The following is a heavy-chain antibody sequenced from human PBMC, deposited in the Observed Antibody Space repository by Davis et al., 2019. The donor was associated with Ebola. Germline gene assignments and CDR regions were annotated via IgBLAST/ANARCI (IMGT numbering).Heavy chain of an antibody. V-gene: IGHV3-30*18. CDR3: AQTGTTSGYFDY. CDR2: ISYDGSNK. J-gene: IGHJ4*02. CDR1: GFTFSSYG. D-gene: IGHD1-1*01. Sequence: GESLKISCAASGFTFSSYGMHWVRQAPGKGLEWVAVISYDGSNKYYADSVKGRFTISRDNSKNTLYLQMNSLRAEDTAVYYYAQTGTTSGYFDYWGQGTLVTVSS.